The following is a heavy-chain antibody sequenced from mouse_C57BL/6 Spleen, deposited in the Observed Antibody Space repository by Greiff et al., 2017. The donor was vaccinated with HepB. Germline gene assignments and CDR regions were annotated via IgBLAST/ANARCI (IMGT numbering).Heavy chain of an antibody. CDR3: AKSSYASYYAMDY. CDR2: INPSSGYT. V-gene: IGHV1-7*01. Sequence: QVQLQQSGAELAKPGASVKLSCKASGYTFTSYWMHWVKQRPGQGLEWIGYINPSSGYTKYNQKFKDKATLTADKSSSTAYMQLSSLTYEDSAVYYCAKSSYASYYAMDYWGQGTSVTVSS. J-gene: IGHJ4*01. D-gene: IGHD6-5*01. CDR1: GYTFTSYW.